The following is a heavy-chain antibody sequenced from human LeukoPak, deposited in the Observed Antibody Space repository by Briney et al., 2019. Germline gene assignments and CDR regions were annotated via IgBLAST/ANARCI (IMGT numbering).Heavy chain of an antibody. D-gene: IGHD4-23*01. CDR1: GGTFSSYA. CDR3: ARALLSAPYGGNGWFDP. J-gene: IGHJ5*02. Sequence: GASVKVSCKASGGTFSSYAISWVRQAPGRGLEWMGGIIPIFGTANYAQKFQGRVTITADESTSTAYMELSSLRSEDTAVYYCARALLSAPYGGNGWFDPWGQGTLVTVSS. V-gene: IGHV1-69*13. CDR2: IIPIFGTA.